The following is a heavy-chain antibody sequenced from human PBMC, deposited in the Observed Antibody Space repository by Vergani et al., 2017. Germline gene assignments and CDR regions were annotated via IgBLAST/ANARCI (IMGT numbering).Heavy chain of an antibody. J-gene: IGHJ1*01. CDR2: ISSGVGDI. Sequence: EVQLLESGGGLVQPGGSRRLSCAGAGFTFDTYTMAYVRQAPGKGLEWGATISSGVGDIFYADSVKGRFTISRDNSKNTLFLQINSLKDEDTAVYYCTTAWGLYYLHGEYFQYWGRGTLVSVS. V-gene: IGHV3-23*01. CDR1: GFTFDTYT. D-gene: IGHD3-10*01. CDR3: TTAWGLYYLHGEYFQY.